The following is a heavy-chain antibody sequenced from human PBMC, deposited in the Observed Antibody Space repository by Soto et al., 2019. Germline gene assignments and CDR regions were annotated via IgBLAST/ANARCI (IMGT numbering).Heavy chain of an antibody. CDR3: AIDSGGGQLGRVDAFDI. D-gene: IGHD7-27*01. Sequence: ASVKVSCKVSGYTLTELSMHWVRQAPGKGLEWMGGFDPEDGETIYAQKFQGRVTMTEETSADTAYMELSSLRSEDTAVDYCAIDSGGGQLGRVDAFDIWGQGTMVTVSS. V-gene: IGHV1-24*01. CDR2: FDPEDGET. J-gene: IGHJ3*02. CDR1: GYTLTELS.